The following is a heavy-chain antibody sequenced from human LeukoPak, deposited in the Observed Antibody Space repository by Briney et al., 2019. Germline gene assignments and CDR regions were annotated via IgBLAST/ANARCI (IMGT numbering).Heavy chain of an antibody. V-gene: IGHV3-9*01. CDR1: GFTFDDYA. J-gene: IGHJ5*02. CDR2: ISWNSGSI. D-gene: IGHD1-26*01. CDR3: ARAPKFRLVGVPKGPFGP. Sequence: GGSLRLSCAASGFTFDDYAMHWVRQGPGKGLEGVSGISWNSGSIGYADSVKGRFTISRDNAKNSLYLQMNSLRAEDTAVYYCARAPKFRLVGVPKGPFGPWGQGTLVTVSS.